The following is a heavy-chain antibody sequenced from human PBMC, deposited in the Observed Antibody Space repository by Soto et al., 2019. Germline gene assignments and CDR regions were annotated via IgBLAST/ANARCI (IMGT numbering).Heavy chain of an antibody. CDR1: GFTFSSYS. CDR3: AGLAYYYDY. CDR2: ISSDGSKK. V-gene: IGHV3-30-3*01. J-gene: IGHJ4*02. Sequence: QRQLVESGGGVVQPGGSLRLSCAASGFTFSSYSIHWVRQAPGKGLQWVAFISSDGSKKYYADSVKGRFTISRDNSKNMVSLQMNSLRDEDTGVYFCAGLAYYYDYWGQGTLVTVSS.